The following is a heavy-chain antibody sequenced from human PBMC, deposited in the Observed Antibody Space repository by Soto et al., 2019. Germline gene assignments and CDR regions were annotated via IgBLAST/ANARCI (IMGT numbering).Heavy chain of an antibody. CDR3: ASLLSDQNYYYYMDV. V-gene: IGHV4-39*01. Sequence: PSETLSLTCTVSGGSISSSSYYWGWIRQPPGKGLEWIGSLYYSGSTYYNPSLKSRVTISVDTSKNQFSLKLSSVTAADTFVYFCASLLSDQNYYYYMDVWGKGTTVTVSS. CDR2: LYYSGST. J-gene: IGHJ6*03. CDR1: GGSISSSSYY. D-gene: IGHD2-15*01.